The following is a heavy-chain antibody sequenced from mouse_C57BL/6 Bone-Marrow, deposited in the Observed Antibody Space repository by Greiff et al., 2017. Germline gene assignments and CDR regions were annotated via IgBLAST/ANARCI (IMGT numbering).Heavy chain of an antibody. V-gene: IGHV1-85*01. D-gene: IGHD1-1*02. J-gene: IGHJ1*03. CDR1: GYTFTSYD. CDR3: ARVLWRTDWYFNV. CDR2: IYPRDGSP. Sequence: QVQLQQSGPELVKPGASVKLSCKASGYTFTSYDINWVKQRPGQGLAWIGWIYPRDGSPKYNEKFKGKATLTVDTSSSTAYMELHSLTSEDSAVYFCARVLWRTDWYFNVWGTGTTVTVSS.